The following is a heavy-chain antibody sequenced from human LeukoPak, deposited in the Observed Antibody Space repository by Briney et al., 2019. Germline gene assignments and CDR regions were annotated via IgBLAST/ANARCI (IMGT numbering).Heavy chain of an antibody. J-gene: IGHJ4*02. V-gene: IGHV4-4*07. Sequence: PSETLSLTCNVSGGSISSFYWSWIRQPAGKGLEWIGRIYTSGSTNYNPSLKSRVTISVDTSKNQFSLKLSSVTAADTAVYYCARSPVEAAMAHVFDYWGQGTLVTVSS. CDR1: GGSISSFY. CDR3: ARSPVEAAMAHVFDY. CDR2: IYTSGST. D-gene: IGHD5-18*01.